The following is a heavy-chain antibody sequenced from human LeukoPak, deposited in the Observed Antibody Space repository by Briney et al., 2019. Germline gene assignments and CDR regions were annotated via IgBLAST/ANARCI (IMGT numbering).Heavy chain of an antibody. D-gene: IGHD6-19*01. J-gene: IGHJ4*02. CDR2: ISSSSSYI. CDR1: GFTLSNYA. Sequence: PGGSLRLSCAASGFTLSNYAMSWVRQAPGKGLEWVSSISSSSSYIYYAGSVKGRFTISRDNAKNSLYLQMNSLRAEDTAVYYCARVGSSGWYYFDYWGQGTLVTVSS. CDR3: ARVGSSGWYYFDY. V-gene: IGHV3-21*01.